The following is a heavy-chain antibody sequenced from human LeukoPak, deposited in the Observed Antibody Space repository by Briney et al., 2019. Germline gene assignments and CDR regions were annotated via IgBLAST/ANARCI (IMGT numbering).Heavy chain of an antibody. V-gene: IGHV4-34*01. CDR1: GGSFSGYY. J-gene: IGHJ6*03. CDR3: ARSPMVRGVLGYYYNMDV. Sequence: PSETLSLTCAVYGGSFSGYYWSWIRQPPGKGLEWIGEINHSGSTNYNPSLKSRVTISVDTSKNQFSLKLSSVTAADTAVYYCARSPMVRGVLGYYYNMDVWGKGTTVTVSS. D-gene: IGHD3-10*01. CDR2: INHSGST.